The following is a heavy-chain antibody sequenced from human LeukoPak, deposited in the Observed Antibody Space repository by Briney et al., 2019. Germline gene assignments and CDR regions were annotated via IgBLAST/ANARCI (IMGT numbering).Heavy chain of an antibody. CDR3: ARRAGEYSHPYDF. D-gene: IGHD2/OR15-2a*01. CDR1: GFSPSDNY. V-gene: IGHV3-53*01. J-gene: IGHJ4*02. CDR2: IYSGGNT. Sequence: GGSLRLSCAASGFSPSDNYMTWVRPAPGKGLEWVSFIYSGGNTHYSDSVKGRFTISRDNSKNTLYLQMKSLRAEDTAVYYCARRAGEYSHPYDFWGQGTLVTVSS.